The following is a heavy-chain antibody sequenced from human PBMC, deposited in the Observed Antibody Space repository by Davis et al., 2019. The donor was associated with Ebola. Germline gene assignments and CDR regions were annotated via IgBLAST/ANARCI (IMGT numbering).Heavy chain of an antibody. D-gene: IGHD2-21*01. CDR2: INPSGGST. V-gene: IGHV1-46*02. J-gene: IGHJ4*02. Sequence: ASVQVSCKASGYTFNSYYIHWVRQAPGQGLEWMGIINPSGGSTTYAQKFQGRVTMTRDTSTRTVYMELSSLRSEDTAVYYCARGRGHYEYSGGDYWGQGTQVTVSS. CDR1: GYTFNSYY. CDR3: ARGRGHYEYSGGDY.